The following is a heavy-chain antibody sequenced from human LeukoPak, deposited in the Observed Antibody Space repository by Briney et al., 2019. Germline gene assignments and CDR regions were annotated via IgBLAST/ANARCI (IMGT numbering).Heavy chain of an antibody. Sequence: GGSLRLSCAASGFSFSNYAMNWVRQAPGKGLEWVSSINGRSTDIYYADSVKGRFTISRDNAKNSLYLQMNSLRAEDTAIYYCARRGYSDSSGYDYWGQGTQVTVSS. J-gene: IGHJ4*02. D-gene: IGHD3-22*01. CDR2: INGRSTDI. CDR1: GFSFSNYA. CDR3: ARRGYSDSSGYDY. V-gene: IGHV3-21*01.